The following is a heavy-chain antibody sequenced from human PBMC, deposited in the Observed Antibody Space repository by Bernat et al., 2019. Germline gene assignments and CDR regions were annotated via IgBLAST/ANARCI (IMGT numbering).Heavy chain of an antibody. CDR3: ARGRGCDY. J-gene: IGHJ4*02. Sequence: VQLVESGGGVVQPGRSLRLSCAASGFTFSSYGMHWVRQAPGKGLEWVATIKLDGSETYYVDSVRGRFTISRDNAQNSLYLQMTSLRAEDTAVYYCARGRGCDYWGQGTLVTVSS. CDR2: IKLDGSET. CDR1: GFTFSSYG. V-gene: IGHV3-7*01. D-gene: IGHD6-25*01.